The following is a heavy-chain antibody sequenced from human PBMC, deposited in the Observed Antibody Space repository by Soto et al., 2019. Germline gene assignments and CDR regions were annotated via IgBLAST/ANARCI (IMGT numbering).Heavy chain of an antibody. Sequence: GGSLRLSCAGSGFTFRTYDMHWVRQTTEKGLEWVSSIDSNGDTYYPASVKGRFTISRENAKNSVYLQMNSLRAGDTALYYCARGYVWLRDYNYYGMDVWGQGTTVTVSS. J-gene: IGHJ6*02. CDR3: ARGYVWLRDYNYYGMDV. CDR1: GFTFRTYD. CDR2: IDSNGDT. D-gene: IGHD5-12*01. V-gene: IGHV3-13*04.